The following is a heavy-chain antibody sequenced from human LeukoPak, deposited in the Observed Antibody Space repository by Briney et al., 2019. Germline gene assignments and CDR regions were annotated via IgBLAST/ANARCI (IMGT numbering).Heavy chain of an antibody. CDR3: ARDKL. CDR2: TYFTGST. V-gene: IGHV4-31*03. Sequence: PSETLSLTYNVSRGSISSGGHYWSWIRQRPGKGLEWMGYTYFTGSTYYNPSLKSRVTISVDRSKNQFSLKLSSVTAADTAVYYCARDKLWGQGTLVTVSS. J-gene: IGHJ4*02. CDR1: RGSISSGGHY.